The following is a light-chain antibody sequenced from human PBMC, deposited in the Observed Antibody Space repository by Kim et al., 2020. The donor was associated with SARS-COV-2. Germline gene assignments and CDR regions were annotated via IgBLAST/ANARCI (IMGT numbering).Light chain of an antibody. V-gene: IGLV2-11*01. CDR2: DVS. Sequence: GWSVTISCTGTSSDVGYYNYVSWYQQHPGKAPKLMIYDVSKRPSGVPDRFSGSKSGNTASLTISGLQAEDEADYYCCSYAGSYGVVFGGGTQLTVL. J-gene: IGLJ2*01. CDR3: CSYAGSYGVV. CDR1: SSDVGYYNY.